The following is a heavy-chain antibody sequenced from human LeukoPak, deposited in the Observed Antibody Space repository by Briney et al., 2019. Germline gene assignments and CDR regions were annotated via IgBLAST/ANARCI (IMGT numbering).Heavy chain of an antibody. CDR1: GFTFSSYS. V-gene: IGHV3-21*01. CDR3: ARDSLEDYVWGSYRYWFDY. J-gene: IGHJ4*02. CDR2: ISISSSYI. D-gene: IGHD3-16*02. Sequence: GGSLRLSCAASGFTFSSYSMNWVRQAPGKGLEWVSSISISSSYIYYADSVKGRFTISRDNAKNSLYLQMNSLRAEDPAVYYWARDSLEDYVWGSYRYWFDYWGQGTLVTVSS.